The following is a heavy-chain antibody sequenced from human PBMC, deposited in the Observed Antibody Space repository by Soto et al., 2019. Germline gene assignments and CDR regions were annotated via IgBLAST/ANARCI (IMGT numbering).Heavy chain of an antibody. J-gene: IGHJ4*02. CDR2: INANSGGT. V-gene: IGHV1-2*02. D-gene: IGHD1-1*01. CDR1: GYTFTDYY. CDR3: ARAGLKTLELATTY. Sequence: ASVKVSCKASGYTFTDYYMHWVRQPPGQGLEWMGWINANSGGTKIPQKFQGRVIMTRDTSISTAYMELTRLTSDDTAVYYCARAGLKTLELATTYWGQGTLVTVSS.